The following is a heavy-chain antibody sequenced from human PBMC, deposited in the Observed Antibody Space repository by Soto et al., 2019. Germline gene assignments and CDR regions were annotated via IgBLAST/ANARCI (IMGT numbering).Heavy chain of an antibody. V-gene: IGHV1-18*01. CDR2: ISAYNGNT. D-gene: IGHD3-10*01. J-gene: IGHJ4*02. Sequence: QVQLVQSGAEVKKPGASVKVSWKASGYTFTSYGISWVRQAPGQGLEWMGWISAYNGNTNYAQKLQGRVTMTTDTSTSTAYMELRSLRSDDTAVYYCARMYYGSGSYYKGRNFDYWGQGTLVTVSS. CDR3: ARMYYGSGSYYKGRNFDY. CDR1: GYTFTSYG.